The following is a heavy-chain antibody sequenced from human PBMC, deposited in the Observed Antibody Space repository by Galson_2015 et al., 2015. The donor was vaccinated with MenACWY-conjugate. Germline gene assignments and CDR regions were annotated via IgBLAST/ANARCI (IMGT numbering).Heavy chain of an antibody. CDR2: ISGSGVTK. CDR1: GFTFSNYA. V-gene: IGHV3-23*01. Sequence: SLRLSCAASGFTFSNYAMSWFRQAPGKGLEWVSGISGSGVTKYYADSVRGRFTISRDNSGNTLYVQMNSLRAEDTAVYYCAKGGEQSKSWYAGGDYWGQGTLVTVSS. D-gene: IGHD2-2*01. J-gene: IGHJ4*02. CDR3: AKGGEQSKSWYAGGDY.